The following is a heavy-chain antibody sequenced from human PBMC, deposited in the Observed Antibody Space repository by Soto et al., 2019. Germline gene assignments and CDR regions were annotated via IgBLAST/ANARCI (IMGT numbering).Heavy chain of an antibody. D-gene: IGHD6-13*01. Sequence: QVQLVESGGGVVQPGRSLRLSCAASGFTFSSYGMHWVRQAPGKGLEWVAVIWYDGSNKYYADSVKGRFTISRDNSKNTLYLQMNRLRAEDTAVYYCARAVSRIAAALDGMDVWGQGTTVTVSS. J-gene: IGHJ6*02. V-gene: IGHV3-33*01. CDR3: ARAVSRIAAALDGMDV. CDR2: IWYDGSNK. CDR1: GFTFSSYG.